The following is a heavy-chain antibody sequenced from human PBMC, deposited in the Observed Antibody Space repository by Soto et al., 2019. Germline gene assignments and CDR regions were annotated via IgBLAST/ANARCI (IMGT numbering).Heavy chain of an antibody. CDR1: GFTFSSYA. V-gene: IGHV3-23*01. J-gene: IGHJ6*02. Sequence: GGSLRLSCAASGFTFSSYAMSWVRQAPGKGLEWVSAISGSGGSTYYADSVKGRFTISRDNSKNTLYLQMNSLRAEDTAVYYCAKNSFGGHSSWTHYYYYYGMDVWGQGTTVTVSS. CDR2: ISGSGGST. CDR3: AKNSFGGHSSWTHYYYYYGMDV. D-gene: IGHD6-13*01.